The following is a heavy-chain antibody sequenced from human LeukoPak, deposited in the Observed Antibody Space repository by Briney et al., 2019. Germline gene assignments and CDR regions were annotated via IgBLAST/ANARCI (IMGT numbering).Heavy chain of an antibody. CDR3: AREGETYYYDSSGYPRLIDY. Sequence: SETLSLTCTVSGGSISSGGYYWSWIRQPPGKGLGWSGSIYHSGSTYYNPSLKSRVTISVDTSKNQFSLKLSSVTAADTAVYYCAREGETYYYDSSGYPRLIDYWGQGTLVTVSS. J-gene: IGHJ4*02. CDR1: GGSISSGGYY. CDR2: IYHSGST. V-gene: IGHV4-39*07. D-gene: IGHD3-22*01.